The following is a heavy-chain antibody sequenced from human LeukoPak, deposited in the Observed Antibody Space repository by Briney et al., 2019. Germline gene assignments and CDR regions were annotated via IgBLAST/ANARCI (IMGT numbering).Heavy chain of an antibody. CDR2: ISSSGSTI. J-gene: IGHJ4*02. CDR3: ARDKLWFGEFNFDY. V-gene: IGHV3-48*03. CDR1: GFTFSSYE. Sequence: GGSLRLSCAASGFTFSSYEMNWVRQAPGKGLEWVSYISSSGSTIYYADSVKGRFTISRDNAKNSLYLQMNSLRAEDTAVYYCARDKLWFGEFNFDYWGQGTLVTVSS. D-gene: IGHD3-10*01.